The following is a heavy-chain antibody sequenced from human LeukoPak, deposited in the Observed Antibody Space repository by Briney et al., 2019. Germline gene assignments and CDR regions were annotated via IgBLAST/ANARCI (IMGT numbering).Heavy chain of an antibody. J-gene: IGHJ3*02. CDR2: INPNTGGT. V-gene: IGHV1-2*02. Sequence: ASVKVSCKASGYTFTGYYMHWVRQAPGQGLEWMGWINPNTGGTNYAQKFQSRVTLTRDTSISTAYMDLSRLSSDDTAVYYCARGPSHGAFDIWGQGTMVTVSS. CDR3: ARGPSHGAFDI. CDR1: GYTFTGYY.